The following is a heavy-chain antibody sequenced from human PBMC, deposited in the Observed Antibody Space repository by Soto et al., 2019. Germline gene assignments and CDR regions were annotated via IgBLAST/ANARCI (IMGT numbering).Heavy chain of an antibody. Sequence: PSETICLTSTVGSIKTYDWNVIRQAPGKGLEWIGYIYNIGGTNYNPSLRGRVTMSIDTSKNQFSLKLNSVTAADTAVYYCARDPVGGTHFDYWGQGALVTVSS. J-gene: IGHJ4*02. CDR1: SIKTYD. CDR3: ARDPVGGTHFDY. D-gene: IGHD1-26*01. V-gene: IGHV4-59*01. CDR2: IYNIGGT.